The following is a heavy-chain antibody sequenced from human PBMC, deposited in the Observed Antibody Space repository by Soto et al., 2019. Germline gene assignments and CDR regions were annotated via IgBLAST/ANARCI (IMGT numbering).Heavy chain of an antibody. CDR1: GYTFSGYH. D-gene: IGHD3-22*01. Sequence: ASVKVSCKASGYTFSGYHIHWVRQAPGQGLEWMGIINPSDGTTNHAQNFQGRVTMTRDTPTNTAYMELSSLRSEDTALYFCARDLGYDSGGDYPYFDSWRQGTLVTVSS. V-gene: IGHV1-46*01. J-gene: IGHJ4*02. CDR2: INPSDGTT. CDR3: ARDLGYDSGGDYPYFDS.